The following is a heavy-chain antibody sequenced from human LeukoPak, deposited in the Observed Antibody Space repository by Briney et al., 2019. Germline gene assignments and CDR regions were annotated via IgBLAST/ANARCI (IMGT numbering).Heavy chain of an antibody. D-gene: IGHD2-15*01. J-gene: IGHJ6*03. Sequence: SETLSLTCTVSGYSSRSGYYGGWIRQPPGKGLEWIGSIYHSGSTYYNPSLKSRVTISVDTSKNQFSLKLSSVTAADTAVYYCARVGVAARHYYYYYMDVWGKGTTVTVSS. CDR3: ARVGVAARHYYYYYMDV. CDR2: IYHSGST. CDR1: GYSSRSGYY. V-gene: IGHV4-38-2*02.